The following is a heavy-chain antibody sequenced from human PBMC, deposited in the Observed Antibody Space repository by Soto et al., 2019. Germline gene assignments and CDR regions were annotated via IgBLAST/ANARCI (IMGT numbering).Heavy chain of an antibody. Sequence: QVQLVESGGGVVQPGRSLRLSCAASGFTFSSDGMHWVRQAPGKGLEWVAVIWYDGSNKYYADSVKGRFTISRDNSKNTLDLQVNSLRAEDTAVYYCARDGYCSGGSCYSVPVFDYWGQGTLVTVSS. CDR1: GFTFSSDG. CDR3: ARDGYCSGGSCYSVPVFDY. D-gene: IGHD2-15*01. V-gene: IGHV3-33*01. J-gene: IGHJ4*02. CDR2: IWYDGSNK.